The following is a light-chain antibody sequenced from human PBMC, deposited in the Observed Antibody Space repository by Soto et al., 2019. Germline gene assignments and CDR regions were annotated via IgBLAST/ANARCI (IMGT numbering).Light chain of an antibody. CDR2: GAS. Sequence: EIVMTQSPATLSVSPGERATLSCRASQSVSSNLAWYQQKPGQAPRLLIYGASTRATGIPARFSGSGSGTESSLTISSPQSEDFAVYYCQQYNTWPQTFGQGTKVEIK. CDR3: QQYNTWPQT. CDR1: QSVSSN. J-gene: IGKJ1*01. V-gene: IGKV3-15*01.